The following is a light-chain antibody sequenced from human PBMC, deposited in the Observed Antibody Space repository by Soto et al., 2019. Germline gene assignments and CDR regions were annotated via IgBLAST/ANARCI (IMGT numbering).Light chain of an antibody. Sequence: EIVMTQSPATLSVSPGERATLSCRASQSVRSNLGWYQQKPGQAPRLLIYGASTSATGIPARFSGSGSGTEFTLPISSLQSQDSAVYYCHQYDNWFPFTFGQGTRLEIK. CDR3: HQYDNWFPFT. CDR2: GAS. V-gene: IGKV3-15*01. CDR1: QSVRSN. J-gene: IGKJ5*01.